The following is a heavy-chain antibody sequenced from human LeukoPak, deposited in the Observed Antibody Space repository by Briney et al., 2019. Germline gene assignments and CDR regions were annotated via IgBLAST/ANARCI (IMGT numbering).Heavy chain of an antibody. CDR3: ARGNDSSSTSCYRNYYYYYGMDV. J-gene: IGHJ6*02. D-gene: IGHD2-2*01. Sequence: ASVKVSCKASGYTFTSYGISWVRQAPGQGLEWMGWISAYNGNTNYAQKLQGRVTMTTDTSTSTAYMELRSLRSDGTAVYYCARGNDSSSTSCYRNYYYYYGMDVWGQGTTVTVSS. CDR2: ISAYNGNT. V-gene: IGHV1-18*01. CDR1: GYTFTSYG.